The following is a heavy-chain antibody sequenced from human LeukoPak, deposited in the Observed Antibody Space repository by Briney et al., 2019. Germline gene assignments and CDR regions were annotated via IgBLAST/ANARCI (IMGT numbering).Heavy chain of an antibody. CDR1: GFTFSSYG. V-gene: IGHV3-30*18. CDR2: ISYDGSNK. J-gene: IGHJ4*02. Sequence: PGRSLRLSCAASGFTFSSYGMHWVRQAPGKGLEWVAVISYDGSNKYYADSVKGRFTISRDNSKNTLYLQMNSLRAEDTAVYYCAKTMTGYAWGSPNYWGQGTLVTVSS. D-gene: IGHD3-16*01. CDR3: AKTMTGYAWGSPNY.